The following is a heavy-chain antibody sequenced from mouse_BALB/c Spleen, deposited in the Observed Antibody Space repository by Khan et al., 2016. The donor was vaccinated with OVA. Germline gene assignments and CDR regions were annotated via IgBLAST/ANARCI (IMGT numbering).Heavy chain of an antibody. D-gene: IGHD2-1*01. CDR2: IFPGTGTT. V-gene: IGHV1S132*01. J-gene: IGHJ3*01. CDR1: GYTFTSYW. CDR3: ARGYFGNYGFAY. Sequence: QVQLKQSGAELVKPGASVKLSCKTSGYTFTSYWIQWVKQRPGQGLGWIGQIFPGTGTTYFNENFKCKAPLPGDTSSSTTSYQLSSLTSEYSAVYCCARGYFGNYGFAYWGQGSLVTVSP.